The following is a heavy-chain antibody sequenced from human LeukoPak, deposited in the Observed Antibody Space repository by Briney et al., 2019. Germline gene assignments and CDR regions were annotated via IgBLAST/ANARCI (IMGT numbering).Heavy chain of an antibody. V-gene: IGHV1-69*13. CDR3: AMDEGGDSWSGYYAD. Sequence: GASVKVSCKASGGTFSSYAISWVRHARGQGFEWMGGIIPIFGTANYAQKFQGRVTFTADESTRTVYMDRNSMRSEDTAVYYCAMDEGGDSWSGYYADWGQATLVTDCS. CDR1: GGTFSSYA. D-gene: IGHD3-3*01. J-gene: IGHJ4*02. CDR2: IIPIFGTA.